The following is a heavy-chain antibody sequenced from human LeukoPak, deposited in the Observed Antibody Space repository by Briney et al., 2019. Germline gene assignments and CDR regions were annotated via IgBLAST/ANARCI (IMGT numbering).Heavy chain of an antibody. V-gene: IGHV3-23*01. CDR2: GGSGGST. Sequence: GGSLRLSCAASGFTFSSYWMSWVRQAPGKGLEWVSYGGSGGSTYYADSVKGRFTVSRDNSKSTLYLQMNSLTAEDTAVYYCAKMRGQYYHSYYMDAWGKGTTVTVSS. J-gene: IGHJ6*03. CDR1: GFTFSSYW. CDR3: AKMRGQYYHSYYMDA.